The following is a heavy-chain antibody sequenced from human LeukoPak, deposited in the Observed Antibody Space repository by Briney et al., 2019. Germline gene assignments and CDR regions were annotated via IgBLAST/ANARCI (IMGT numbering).Heavy chain of an antibody. Sequence: GGSLRLSCAASGFTVSSNYMSWVRQAPGKGLEWVSVIYSGGSTYYADSVKGRFTISRDNSKNTLYLQMNSLRIEDTAVYYCARARYSSGRGFDYWGQGTLVTVSS. CDR1: GFTVSSNY. V-gene: IGHV3-53*01. CDR3: ARARYSSGRGFDY. D-gene: IGHD6-19*01. J-gene: IGHJ4*02. CDR2: IYSGGST.